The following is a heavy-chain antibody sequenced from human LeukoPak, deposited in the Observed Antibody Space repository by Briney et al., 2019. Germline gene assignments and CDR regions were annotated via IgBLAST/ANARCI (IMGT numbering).Heavy chain of an antibody. D-gene: IGHD1-26*01. V-gene: IGHV3-66*01. CDR3: TREAGATDY. CDR2: IYSDGST. J-gene: IGHJ4*02. Sequence: GGSLRLSCAASGFTVSSIYMSWVRQAPGKGLEWVSIIYSDGSTHYADSAKGRFTISRDNSKNMLYLQMNSLRAEDTALYYCTREAGATDYWGQGTLVTVSS. CDR1: GFTVSSIY.